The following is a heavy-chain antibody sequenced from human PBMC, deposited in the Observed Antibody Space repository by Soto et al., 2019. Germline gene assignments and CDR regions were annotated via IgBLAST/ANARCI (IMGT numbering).Heavy chain of an antibody. Sequence: KPSETLSLTCTVSGGSISSSTYYWGWIRQPPGKGLEWIGSIYHSGSTNYNPSLKSRVTISVDTSKNQFSLKLSSVTAADTAVYYCARLDSSGWNGAFDIWGQGTIVTVSS. V-gene: IGHV4-39*01. J-gene: IGHJ3*02. CDR2: IYHSGST. CDR1: GGSISSSTYY. CDR3: ARLDSSGWNGAFDI. D-gene: IGHD6-19*01.